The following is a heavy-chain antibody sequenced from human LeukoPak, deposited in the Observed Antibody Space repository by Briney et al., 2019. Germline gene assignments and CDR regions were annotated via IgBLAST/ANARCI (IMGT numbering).Heavy chain of an antibody. J-gene: IGHJ4*02. CDR1: GGSFSGYY. CDR2: INHSGST. V-gene: IGHV4-34*01. D-gene: IGHD3-22*01. CDR3: ARGDYYYDSSQYFDY. Sequence: SETLSLTCAVYGGSFSGYYWSWIREPPGKGLEWIGEINHSGSTNYNPSLKSRVTISVDTSKNQFSLKLSSVTAADTAVYYCARGDYYYDSSQYFDYLGQGTLVTVSS.